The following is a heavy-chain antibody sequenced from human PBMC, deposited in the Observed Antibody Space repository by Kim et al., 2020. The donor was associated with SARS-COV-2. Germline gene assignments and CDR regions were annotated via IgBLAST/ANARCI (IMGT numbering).Heavy chain of an antibody. CDR1: GGSISSSSYY. V-gene: IGHV4-39*01. CDR2: IYYSGST. J-gene: IGHJ4*02. CDR3: ARWYLTGYSGYDL. D-gene: IGHD5-12*01. Sequence: SETLSLTCTVSGGSISSSSYYWGWIRQPPGKGLEWIGSIYYSGSTYYNPSLKSRVTISVDTSKNQFSLKLSSVTAADTAVYYCARWYLTGYSGYDLWGQGTLVTVSS.